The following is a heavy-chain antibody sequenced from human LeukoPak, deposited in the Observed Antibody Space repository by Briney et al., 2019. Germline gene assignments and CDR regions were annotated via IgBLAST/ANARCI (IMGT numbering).Heavy chain of an antibody. CDR3: PRDYRSSSGWTVDY. J-gene: IGHJ4*02. Sequence: PGGSLRLSCAASGFTFSSYSMNWVRQAPGKGLEWVSYISTSSSTIYYADSVKGRFTISRDNAKNSLYLQMNSLRDEDTAVYYCPRDYRSSSGWTVDYWGQGTLVTVSS. CDR1: GFTFSSYS. CDR2: ISTSSSTI. D-gene: IGHD6-19*01. V-gene: IGHV3-48*02.